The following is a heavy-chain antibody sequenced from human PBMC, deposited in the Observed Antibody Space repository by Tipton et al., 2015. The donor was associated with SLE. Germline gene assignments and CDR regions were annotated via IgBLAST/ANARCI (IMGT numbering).Heavy chain of an antibody. CDR1: GGSMGNYY. Sequence: TLSLTCSVSGGSMGNYYCSWIRQPPGKGLEWIGYIHYSGSTNYNPSLKSRVIMSADTSRSQFSLELSSVTTADTALYYCARGFGNSFKRAFDIWGQGTLVTVSS. V-gene: IGHV4-59*01. J-gene: IGHJ3*02. CDR2: IHYSGST. D-gene: IGHD4-23*01. CDR3: ARGFGNSFKRAFDI.